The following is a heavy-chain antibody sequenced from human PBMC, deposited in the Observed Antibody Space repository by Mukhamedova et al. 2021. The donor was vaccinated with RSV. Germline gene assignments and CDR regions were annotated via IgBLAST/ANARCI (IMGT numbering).Heavy chain of an antibody. Sequence: SSYAMHWVRQAPAKGLEWVAVISYDGSNKYYADSVKGRFTIPRDNSKNTLYLQMNSLRAEDTAVYYCARDPSRLGMYYFDYLGQ. J-gene: IGHJ4*02. CDR3: ARDPSRLGMYYFDY. CDR2: ISYDGSNK. CDR1: SSYA. V-gene: IGHV3-30-3*01. D-gene: IGHD3-9*01.